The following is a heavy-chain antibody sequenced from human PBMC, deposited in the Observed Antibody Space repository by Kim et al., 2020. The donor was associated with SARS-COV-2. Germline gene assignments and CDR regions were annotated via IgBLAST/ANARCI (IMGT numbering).Heavy chain of an antibody. Sequence: ASVKVSCKASGYTFTNYAMNWVRQAPGQGLEWVGWINTKTRNPTYAQGFIGRFVFSLDTSVSTAYLQISSLKTEDTAVYYCAALIAVSGIHWGQGTLVTVSS. CDR1: GYTFTNYA. V-gene: IGHV7-4-1*02. D-gene: IGHD6-19*01. CDR2: INTKTRNP. J-gene: IGHJ4*02. CDR3: AALIAVSGIH.